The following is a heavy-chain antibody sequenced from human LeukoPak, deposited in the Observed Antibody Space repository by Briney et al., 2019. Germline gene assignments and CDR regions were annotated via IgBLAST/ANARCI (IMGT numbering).Heavy chain of an antibody. Sequence: SETLSLTCTVSGGSVSSGSYYWRWIRQPPGKGLEWIGYIYYSGSTYYNPSLKSRVTIPVDTSKNQFSLKLSSVTAADTAVYYCARGHYYYYSMDVWGQGTTVTVSS. CDR3: ARGHYYYYSMDV. V-gene: IGHV4-61*01. J-gene: IGHJ6*02. CDR1: GGSVSSGSYY. CDR2: IYYSGST.